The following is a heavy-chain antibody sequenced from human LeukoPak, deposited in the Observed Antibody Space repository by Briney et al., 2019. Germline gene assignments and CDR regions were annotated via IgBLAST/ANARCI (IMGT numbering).Heavy chain of an antibody. CDR2: INWNGHST. V-gene: IGHV3-20*04. D-gene: IGHD6-13*01. Sequence: PGGSLRLSCAASGFNFADDGMSWVRQVPGKGLEWVSGINWNGHSTYYSDSVKGRFTISRDNAKNSLYLQMNSLRAEDTAVYYCASLYSTNFNFDYWGQGTLVTVSS. CDR1: GFNFADDG. J-gene: IGHJ4*02. CDR3: ASLYSTNFNFDY.